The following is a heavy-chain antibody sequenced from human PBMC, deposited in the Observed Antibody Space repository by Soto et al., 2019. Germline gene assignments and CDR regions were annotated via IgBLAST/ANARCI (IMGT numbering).Heavy chain of an antibody. V-gene: IGHV3-30*03. D-gene: IGHD5-18*01. J-gene: IGHJ3*01. CDR1: IFPFSTYG. CDR3: VIDWRYTYDSDAVVL. Sequence: PGGSLRLSCASSIFPFSTYGMHCVRDSPGKGLEWVAVISYDGSEKYYADSVKGRFTISRDNSKNTLYLQMDSLRTEDTAVYFCVIDWRYTYDSDAVVLWGHWTSVTV. CDR2: ISYDGSEK.